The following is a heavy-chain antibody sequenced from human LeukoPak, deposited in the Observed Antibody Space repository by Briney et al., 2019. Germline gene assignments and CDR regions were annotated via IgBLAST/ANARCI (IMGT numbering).Heavy chain of an antibody. CDR1: GFTFSSYS. Sequence: GGSLRLSCAASGFTFSSYSMNWVRQAPGKALEWVANIKQERTETHYMDSVKGRFTISRDNAKNSLYLQMNSLRVEDTAVYYCARETGGVLWFGETDWGQGTLVAVSS. D-gene: IGHD3-10*01. CDR3: ARETGGVLWFGETD. V-gene: IGHV3-7*01. CDR2: IKQERTET. J-gene: IGHJ4*02.